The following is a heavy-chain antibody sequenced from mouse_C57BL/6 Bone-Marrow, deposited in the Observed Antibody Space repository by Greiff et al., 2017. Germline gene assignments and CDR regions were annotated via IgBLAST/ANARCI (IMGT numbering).Heavy chain of an antibody. D-gene: IGHD1-1*01. CDR3: ARDYYYGSGYWYFDV. CDR2: IYPRSGNT. V-gene: IGHV1-81*01. CDR1: GYTFTSYG. J-gene: IGHJ1*03. Sequence: VKLQESGAELARPGASVKLSCKASGYTFTSYGISWVKQRTGQGLEWIGEIYPRSGNTYYNEKFKVKATLTADKSSSTAYMELRSLTSEDSAVYFCARDYYYGSGYWYFDVWGTGTTVTVSS.